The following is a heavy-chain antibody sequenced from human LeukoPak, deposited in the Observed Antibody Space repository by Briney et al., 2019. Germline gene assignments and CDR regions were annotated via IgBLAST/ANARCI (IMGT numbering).Heavy chain of an antibody. V-gene: IGHV4-38-2*02. CDR3: ARGAVQQQLDNRFDP. J-gene: IGHJ5*02. Sequence: SETLSLTCTVSGYSISSGYYWGWIRQPPGKGLEWIGSIYHSGSTYYNPSLKSRVTISVDTSKNQFSLKLSSVTAADTAVYYCARGAVQQQLDNRFDPWGQGTLVTVSS. CDR1: GYSISSGYY. CDR2: IYHSGST. D-gene: IGHD6-13*01.